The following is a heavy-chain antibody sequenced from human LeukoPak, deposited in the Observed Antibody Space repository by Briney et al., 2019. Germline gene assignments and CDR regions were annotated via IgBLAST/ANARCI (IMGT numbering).Heavy chain of an antibody. D-gene: IGHD1-1*01. Sequence: SETLSLTCTVVSGGSISSSSYYWGWIRQPPGKGLEWIGSFYYSGSTSYNPSLQSRVTIWADTSKNQFSLKLSSVTAADTAVYYCARLWRAAIDYGGQGILVTVSS. CDR1: GGSISSSSYY. V-gene: IGHV4-39*01. CDR3: ARLWRAAIDY. J-gene: IGHJ4*02. CDR2: FYYSGST.